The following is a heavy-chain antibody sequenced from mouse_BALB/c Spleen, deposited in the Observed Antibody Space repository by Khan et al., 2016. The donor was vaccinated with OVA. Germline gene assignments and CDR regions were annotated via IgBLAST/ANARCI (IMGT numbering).Heavy chain of an antibody. V-gene: IGHV1S136*01. Sequence: VQLKQSGPELVKTGASVKMSCKASGYIFTNYVLHWVKQKSGQGLEWIGNINPYNGGTKYNEKFKGKATLASDKSSITAYMELSSLTSEDSAVYYCARGNWQSYYFDYWGQGTTLTLSS. D-gene: IGHD4-1*01. J-gene: IGHJ2*01. CDR1: GYIFTNYV. CDR2: INPYNGGT. CDR3: ARGNWQSYYFDY.